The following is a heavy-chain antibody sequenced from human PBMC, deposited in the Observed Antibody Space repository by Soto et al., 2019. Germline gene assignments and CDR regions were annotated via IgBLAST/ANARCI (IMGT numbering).Heavy chain of an antibody. J-gene: IGHJ4*02. CDR2: VNPNSGNT. CDR1: GYTFGTYD. V-gene: IGHV1-8*01. CDR3: ARRKERSGPNYFDL. Sequence: GASVKVSCKASGYTFGTYDFNWVRQAPGQGLEWMGWVNPNSGNTGYAQKFRGRVSMTRNTSISTAYMELSNLRSEDTALYFCARRKERSGPNYFDLWGQGTLVTVSS. D-gene: IGHD6-25*01.